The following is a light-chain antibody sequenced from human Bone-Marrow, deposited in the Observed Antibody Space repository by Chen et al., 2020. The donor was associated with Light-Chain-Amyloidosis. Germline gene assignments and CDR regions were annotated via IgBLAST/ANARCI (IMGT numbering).Light chain of an antibody. J-gene: IGLJ2*01. CDR1: DLPTKY. Sequence: SYELTQPTSVSVSPGQTARITCSGDDLPTKYAYWYQQEPGQAPVLVIHIDTERPSGISERFSGSSSGTTATLTIIGVQAEDEADYHCQSADSSGTYEVIFGGGTKLTV. V-gene: IGLV3-25*03. CDR3: QSADSSGTYEVI. CDR2: IDT.